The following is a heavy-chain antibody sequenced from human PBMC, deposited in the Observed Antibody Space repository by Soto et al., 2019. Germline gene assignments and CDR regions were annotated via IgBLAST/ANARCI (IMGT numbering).Heavy chain of an antibody. V-gene: IGHV3-23*01. CDR3: AKDESGYLANWFDP. J-gene: IGHJ5*02. D-gene: IGHD3-3*01. CDR2: ISGSGGST. Sequence: GGSLRLSCAASGFTFSSDAMSWVRQAPGKGLEWVSAISGSGGSTYYADSVKGRFTISRDNSKNTLYLQMNSLRAEDTAVYYCAKDESGYLANWFDPWGQGTLVTVSS. CDR1: GFTFSSDA.